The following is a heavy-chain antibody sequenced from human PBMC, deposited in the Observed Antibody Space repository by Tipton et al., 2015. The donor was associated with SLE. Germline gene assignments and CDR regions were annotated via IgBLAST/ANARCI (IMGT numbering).Heavy chain of an antibody. CDR3: ARLGAAGSDY. J-gene: IGHJ4*02. D-gene: IGHD6-13*01. V-gene: IGHV3-66*01. Sequence: SLRLSCVASGFAFDDYAMHWVRQAPGKGLEWVSVIYSGGSTYYADSVKGRFTISRDNSKNSLYLQMNNLRAEDTAVYYCARLGAAGSDYWGQGTLVTVSS. CDR1: GFAFDDYA. CDR2: IYSGGST.